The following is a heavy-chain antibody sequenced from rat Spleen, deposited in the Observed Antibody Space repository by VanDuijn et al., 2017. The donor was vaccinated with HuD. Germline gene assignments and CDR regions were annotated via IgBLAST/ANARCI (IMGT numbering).Heavy chain of an antibody. CDR3: TRGSLGSGRLNWFVY. CDR2: ITETGDKS. Sequence: EVQLVESGGGLVQPGRSLKLSCAASGFTFSNYGMHWIRQAPGNGLEWVASITETGDKSYYPDSVKGRFTLSRDNTKNTLYLQMNSLTSEDTATYYCTRGSLGSGRLNWFVYWGQGTLATVSS. V-gene: IGHV5-19*01. CDR1: GFTFSNYG. J-gene: IGHJ3*01. D-gene: IGHD4-6*01.